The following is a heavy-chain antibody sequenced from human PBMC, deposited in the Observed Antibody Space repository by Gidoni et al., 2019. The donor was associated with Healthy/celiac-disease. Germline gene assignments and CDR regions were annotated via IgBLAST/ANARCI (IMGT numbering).Heavy chain of an antibody. CDR2: ISSSSSYI. J-gene: IGHJ3*02. CDR1: GFTFSSYS. CDR3: ARDGQITGTRRYAFDI. V-gene: IGHV3-21*01. Sequence: EVQLVASGGGLVKPGGSLRLSCAASGFTFSSYSMNWVRQAPGKGLECVSSISSSSSYIYDADSVKGRFTISRDNAKNSLYLQMNSLRAEDTAVYYCARDGQITGTRRYAFDIWGQGTMVTVSS. D-gene: IGHD1-7*01.